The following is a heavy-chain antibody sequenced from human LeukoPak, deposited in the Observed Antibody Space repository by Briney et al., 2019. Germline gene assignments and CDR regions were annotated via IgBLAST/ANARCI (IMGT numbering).Heavy chain of an antibody. Sequence: SETLSLTCTVSGGSISNYYWSWIRQPPGKGLEWIGYIYYSGSTNYNPSLKSRVTISVDTSKNQFSLKLSSVTAADTAVYYCARGPVAAEQDAFDIWGQGTMVTVSS. CDR2: IYYSGST. V-gene: IGHV4-59*01. CDR1: GGSISNYY. CDR3: ARGPVAAEQDAFDI. D-gene: IGHD1/OR15-1a*01. J-gene: IGHJ3*02.